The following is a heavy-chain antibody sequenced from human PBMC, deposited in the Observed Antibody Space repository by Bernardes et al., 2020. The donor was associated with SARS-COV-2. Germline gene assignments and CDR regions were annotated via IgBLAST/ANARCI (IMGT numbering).Heavy chain of an antibody. CDR3: ARAGYAGFLIGNWFDP. D-gene: IGHD5-12*01. CDR1: GVSISSYY. CDR2: IYYSGST. Sequence: SETLSLTCAVSGVSISSYYLSWIRQPPGKGLEWIGYIYYSGSTNYNPSLKSRVTMSVDTSKNQFSLKLSDVTAADAAVYYCARAGYAGFLIGNWFDPWGQGTLVTVSS. J-gene: IGHJ5*02. V-gene: IGHV4-59*01.